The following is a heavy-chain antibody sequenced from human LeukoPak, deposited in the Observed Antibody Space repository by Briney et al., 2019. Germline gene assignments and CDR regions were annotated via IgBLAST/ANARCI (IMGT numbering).Heavy chain of an antibody. V-gene: IGHV4-61*02. J-gene: IGHJ6*03. CDR3: ARVMRRAARHGSYYYYYMDV. CDR1: GGSISSGNYY. Sequence: PSETLSLTCTVSGGSISSGNYYWSWIRQPAGKGLEWIGRIYINGSTNYNPSLKSRVTISVDTSKNQFSLKLSSVTAADTAVYYCARVMRRAARHGSYYYYYMDVWGKGTTVTVSS. D-gene: IGHD6-6*01. CDR2: IYINGST.